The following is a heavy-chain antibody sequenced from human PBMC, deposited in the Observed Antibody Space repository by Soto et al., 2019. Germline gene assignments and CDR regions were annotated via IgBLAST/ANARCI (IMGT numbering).Heavy chain of an antibody. CDR2: TYYRSKWYN. V-gene: IGHV6-1*01. J-gene: IGHJ5*02. CDR3: ARGAGASLAP. CDR1: GGKVSSDRAT. D-gene: IGHD3-10*01. Sequence: QTLSITYDISGGKVSSDRATWNWIRQSPSRGLEWLGRTYYRSKWYNEYAVPVRSRITISPDTSKNQFSLQLNSVTPEDTAVYYGARGAGASLAPWGQGTLVPVSP.